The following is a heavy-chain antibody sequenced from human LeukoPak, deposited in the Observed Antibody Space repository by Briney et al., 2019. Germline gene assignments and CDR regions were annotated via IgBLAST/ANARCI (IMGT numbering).Heavy chain of an antibody. CDR1: GFTFSSYE. D-gene: IGHD5-24*01. J-gene: IGHJ3*02. Sequence: GGSLRLSCAASGFTFSSYEMNWVRQAPGKGLEWVSYISSSGSTIYYADSVKGRFTIPRDNAKNSLYLQMNSLRAEDTAVYYCAHLEMATIPDYDAFDIWGQGTMVTVSS. CDR2: ISSSGSTI. CDR3: AHLEMATIPDYDAFDI. V-gene: IGHV3-48*03.